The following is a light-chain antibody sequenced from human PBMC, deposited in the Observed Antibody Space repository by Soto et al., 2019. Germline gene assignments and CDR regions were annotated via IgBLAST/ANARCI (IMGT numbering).Light chain of an antibody. CDR2: QDT. J-gene: IGLJ2*01. Sequence: SYELTQPPSVSVSPGQTASITCSGDKLGDKYACWYQQKPGQSPVLVIYQDTKRPSGLPERFSGSNSGNTATLTISGTQAMDEADYYCQAWDSSTARGVFGGGTKLTVL. CDR3: QAWDSSTARGV. CDR1: KLGDKY. V-gene: IGLV3-1*01.